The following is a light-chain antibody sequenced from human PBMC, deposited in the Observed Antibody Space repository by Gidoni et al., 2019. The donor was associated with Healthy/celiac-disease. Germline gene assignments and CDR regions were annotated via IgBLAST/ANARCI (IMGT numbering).Light chain of an antibody. J-gene: IGKJ2*01. CDR1: QRISSY. CDR2: AAS. V-gene: IGKV1-39*01. CDR3: QQSYSTPRT. Sequence: DIQMTQSPSSLSASPGDRVTITSRASQRISSYLNWYQQKPGKAPKLLIFAASSLKSGVPSRFSGSGFGKDFTLTISSLQPEDFATYYGQQSYSTPRTFGQGTKLEIK.